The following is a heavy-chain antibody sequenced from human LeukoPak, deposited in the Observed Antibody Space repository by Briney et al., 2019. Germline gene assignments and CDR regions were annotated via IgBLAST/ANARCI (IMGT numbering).Heavy chain of an antibody. CDR1: GFTFSSYG. V-gene: IGHV3-23*01. J-gene: IGHJ6*03. Sequence: GGTLRLSCAASGFTFSSYGMSWVRQAPGKGLEWVSAISGSGGSTYYADSVKGRFTISRDNPKNTLYLQMNSLRAEDTAVYYCAKDVEWLRYYYYYMDVWGKGTTVTISS. CDR3: AKDVEWLRYYYYYMDV. D-gene: IGHD5-12*01. CDR2: ISGSGGST.